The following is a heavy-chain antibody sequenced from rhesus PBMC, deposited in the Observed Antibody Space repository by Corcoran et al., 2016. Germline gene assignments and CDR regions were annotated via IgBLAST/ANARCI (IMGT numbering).Heavy chain of an antibody. V-gene: IGHV4-80*01. J-gene: IGHJ4*01. CDR2: INGNRGST. CDR1: GASLRSYW. Sequence: QVQLQESGPGLVTPSEPLSLTCTVSGASLRSYWWSWIRQPPGKGLAWIGEINGNRGSTKYKPSRKSRGTISRETSKKQFSLKLSSVTAADTAVYYCAIDYSGGWSYWGRGVLVTVSS. CDR3: AIDYSGGWSY. D-gene: IGHD6-37*01.